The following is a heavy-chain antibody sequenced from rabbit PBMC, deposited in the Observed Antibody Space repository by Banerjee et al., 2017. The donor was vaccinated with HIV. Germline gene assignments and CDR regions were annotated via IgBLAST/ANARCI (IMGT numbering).Heavy chain of an antibody. J-gene: IGHJ6*01. CDR3: ARDLAGVIGWNFGL. CDR1: GFSFSSSYW. V-gene: IGHV1S45*01. D-gene: IGHD4-1*01. Sequence: TCTASGFSFSSSYWICWVRQAPGKGLEWIACIYVGSSGSTYYASWAKGRFTISKTSSTTVTLQMTSLTAADTATYFCARDLAGVIGWNFGLWGPGTLVTVS. CDR2: IYVGSSGST.